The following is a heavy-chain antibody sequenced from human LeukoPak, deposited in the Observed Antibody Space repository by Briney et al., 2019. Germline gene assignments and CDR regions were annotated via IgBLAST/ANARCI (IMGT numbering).Heavy chain of an antibody. CDR1: GYSFTSYW. CDR3: ARHPYCGGDCYPYYFDY. Sequence: GESLKISCKGSGYSFTSYWIGWVRQMPGKGLEWMGIIYPGDSDTRYSPSFQGQVTISADKSISTAYLQWSSLKASDTAMYYCARHPYCGGDCYPYYFDYWGQGTLVTVSS. D-gene: IGHD2-21*02. CDR2: IYPGDSDT. J-gene: IGHJ4*02. V-gene: IGHV5-51*01.